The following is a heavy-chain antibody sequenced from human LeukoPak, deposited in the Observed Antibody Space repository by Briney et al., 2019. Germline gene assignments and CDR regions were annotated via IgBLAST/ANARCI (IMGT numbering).Heavy chain of an antibody. V-gene: IGHV4-61*01. J-gene: IGHJ4*02. CDR2: IYYSGST. D-gene: IGHD3-22*01. CDR1: GGSVSSGSYY. CDR3: AREGEYYDSTLDY. Sequence: SETLSLTCTVSGGSVSSGSYYWSWIRQPPGEGLEWIGYIYYSGSTNNNPSLKSRVTISVDTSKNQFSLKLSSVTAADTAVYYCAREGEYYDSTLDYWGQGTLVTVSS.